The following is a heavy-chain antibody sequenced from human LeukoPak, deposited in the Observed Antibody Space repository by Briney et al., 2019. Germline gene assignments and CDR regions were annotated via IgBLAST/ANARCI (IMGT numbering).Heavy chain of an antibody. CDR2: IYPVDSDT. D-gene: IGHD2/OR15-2a*01. V-gene: IGHV5-51*01. J-gene: IGHJ4*02. CDR1: GYNFTSYW. CDR3: ARRSSTASRYFDF. Sequence: HGESLKISGKRSGYNFTSYWIVWVGQMPGKGRDWMGTIYPVDSDTRYSPSFQGQATVSAAKSISASYLQWSSLTASDTAMYYCARRSSTASRYFDFWGQGTLVTVSS.